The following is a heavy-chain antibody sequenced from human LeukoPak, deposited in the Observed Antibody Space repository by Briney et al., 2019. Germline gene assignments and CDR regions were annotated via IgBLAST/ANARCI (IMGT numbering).Heavy chain of an antibody. V-gene: IGHV4-34*01. CDR1: GVSFNDYY. Sequence: SETLSLTCAVSGVSFNDYYWSWVRQTPGKGLEWIGEINHSGYTNDSPSLKSRVTLSSDMSRKQFSLNLRSVTVADTGIYYCTRMTTGHDYWGQGTLVTVSS. J-gene: IGHJ4*02. CDR3: TRMTTGHDY. D-gene: IGHD4-17*01. CDR2: INHSGYT.